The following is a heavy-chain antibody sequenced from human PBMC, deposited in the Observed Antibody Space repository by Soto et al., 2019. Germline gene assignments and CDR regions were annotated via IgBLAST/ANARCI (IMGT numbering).Heavy chain of an antibody. CDR2: IKPNSGGT. Sequence: QVQLVQSGAEVKKPGASVKVSCKASGYHVTGYYMHWVRQAPGQGIEWKGWIKPNSGGTNKAQTVQGQGPMPRDTSISTAYMELSRLGSDDTAVYYCAGGKLELFGWGQGTLVTVSS. V-gene: IGHV1-2*02. J-gene: IGHJ4*02. D-gene: IGHD1-7*01. CDR1: GYHVTGYY. CDR3: AGGKLELFG.